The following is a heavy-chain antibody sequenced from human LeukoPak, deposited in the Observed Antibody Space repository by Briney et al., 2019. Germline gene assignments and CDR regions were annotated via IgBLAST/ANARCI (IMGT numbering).Heavy chain of an antibody. Sequence: SETLSLTCTVSGGSVSSDISYWSWIRQPPGTGLEWIGYIHYNGSTNYNPSLKSRVTISVDTSKNQFSLRLSSVTAADTAVYYCARDSGNWFDPWGQGTLVTVSS. CDR3: ARDSGNWFDP. CDR1: GGSVSSDISY. CDR2: IHYNGST. J-gene: IGHJ5*02. D-gene: IGHD3-10*01. V-gene: IGHV4-61*01.